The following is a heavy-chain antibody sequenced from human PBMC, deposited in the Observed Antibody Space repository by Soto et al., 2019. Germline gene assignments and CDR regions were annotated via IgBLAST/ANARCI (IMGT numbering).Heavy chain of an antibody. CDR1: GFTFSSYG. V-gene: IGHV3-30*18. D-gene: IGHD1-26*01. CDR2: ISHDGSNK. Sequence: GGSLRLSCAASGFTFSSYGMHWVRQAPGKGLEWVAVISHDGSNKYYADSVKGRFTISRGNSKNTLYLQMNSLRAEDTAVYYCAKDEGFILGAVAWGQGTLVTVSS. J-gene: IGHJ5*02. CDR3: AKDEGFILGAVA.